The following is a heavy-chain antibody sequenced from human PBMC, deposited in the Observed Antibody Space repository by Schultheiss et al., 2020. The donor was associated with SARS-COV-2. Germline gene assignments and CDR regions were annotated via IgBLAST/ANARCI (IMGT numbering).Heavy chain of an antibody. J-gene: IGHJ3*02. CDR2: ISYDGSNK. V-gene: IGHV3-30*18. CDR1: GFAVSSNY. CDR3: AKGVYYYGSGRGDAFDI. Sequence: GGSLRLSCAASGFAVSSNYMSWVRQAPGKGLEWVAVISYDGSNKYYADSVKGRFTISRDNSKNTLYLQMNSLRAEDTAVYYCAKGVYYYGSGRGDAFDIWGQGTMVTVSS. D-gene: IGHD3-10*01.